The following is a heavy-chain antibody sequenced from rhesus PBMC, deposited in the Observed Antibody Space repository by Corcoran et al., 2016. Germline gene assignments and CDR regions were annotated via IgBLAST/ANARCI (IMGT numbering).Heavy chain of an antibody. Sequence: QLQLQESGPGLVKPSETLSLTCAVSGGSISSNYWIWIRQLPGKGLEWTGRISGSGGGTVYDAALKGRVTVSPDGSKNQFSLKLRSVTAANTAVYYCAGERGVAAGIGYWGQGVLVTVSS. V-gene: IGHV4-173*01. D-gene: IGHD6-13*01. CDR1: GGSISSNY. CDR3: AGERGVAAGIGY. J-gene: IGHJ4*01. CDR2: ISGSGGGT.